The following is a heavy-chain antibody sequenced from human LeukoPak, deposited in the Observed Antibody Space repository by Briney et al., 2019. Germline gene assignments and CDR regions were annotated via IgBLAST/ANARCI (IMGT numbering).Heavy chain of an antibody. J-gene: IGHJ4*02. CDR2: ISLTGLT. D-gene: IGHD2-8*01. CDR3: SRENGAFSPFGY. V-gene: IGHV4-4*02. Sequence: SETLSLTCGVSGGSISNTNWWSWVRQPPGQGLEWIGEISLTGLTHYNPSLESRLTVSLGKSTNPLPLNLTSVTAADTAVYYCSRENGAFSPFGYWGQGILVTV. CDR1: GGSISNTNW.